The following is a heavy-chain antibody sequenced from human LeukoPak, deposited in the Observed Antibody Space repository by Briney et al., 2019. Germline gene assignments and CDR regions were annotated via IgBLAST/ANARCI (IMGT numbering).Heavy chain of an antibody. CDR3: ARVVPTSGSYLDY. J-gene: IGHJ4*02. V-gene: IGHV4-61*02. D-gene: IGHD3-10*01. CDR2: IYTTGST. Sequence: SQTLSLTCTVSGGSISSGNYYWSWIRQPAGKGLEWIGRIYTTGSTNYNPSLKSRVTISVDTSKNQFSLKLSSVTAADTAVYYCARVVPTSGSYLDYWGQGTLVTVSS. CDR1: GGSISSGNYY.